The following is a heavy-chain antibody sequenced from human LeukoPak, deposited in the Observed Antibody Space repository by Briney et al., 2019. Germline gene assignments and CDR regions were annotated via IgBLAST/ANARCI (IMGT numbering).Heavy chain of an antibody. CDR3: ARGYGGKNLKYYFDY. CDR2: IYYSGST. CDR1: GGSISSYY. Sequence: SETLSLTCTVSGGSISSYYWSWIRQPPGKGLERIGYIYYSGSTNYNPSLKSRVTISVDTSKNQFSLKLSSVTAADTAVYYCARGYGGKNLKYYFDYWGQGTLVTVSS. D-gene: IGHD4-23*01. V-gene: IGHV4-59*01. J-gene: IGHJ4*02.